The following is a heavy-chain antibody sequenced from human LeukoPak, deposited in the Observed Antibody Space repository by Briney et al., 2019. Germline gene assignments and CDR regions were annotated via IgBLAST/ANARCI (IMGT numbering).Heavy chain of an antibody. Sequence: GASVKVSCKASGYTFTSYGISWVRQAPGQGLEWMGWISAYNGNTNYAQKLQGRVTMTTDTSTNTAYMELRSLRSDDTAVYYCARAGAVATLYYFDYWGQGTLSPSPQ. CDR3: ARAGAVATLYYFDY. CDR1: GYTFTSYG. D-gene: IGHD5-12*01. V-gene: IGHV1-18*01. CDR2: ISAYNGNT. J-gene: IGHJ4*02.